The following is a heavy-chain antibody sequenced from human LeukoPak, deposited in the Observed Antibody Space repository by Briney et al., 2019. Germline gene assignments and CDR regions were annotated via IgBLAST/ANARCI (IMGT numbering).Heavy chain of an antibody. J-gene: IGHJ4*02. D-gene: IGHD4/OR15-4a*01. Sequence: GGSLRLSCAASGSTFSDYYMSWIRQVPGKGLKWVSYISTSGTTIYYADSVKGRFTISRDNAKNSLYLQMNSLRAEDTAVYYCARRAGAYSHPYDYWGQGTLVTVSS. CDR1: GSTFSDYY. CDR3: ARRAGAYSHPYDY. CDR2: ISTSGTTI. V-gene: IGHV3-11*01.